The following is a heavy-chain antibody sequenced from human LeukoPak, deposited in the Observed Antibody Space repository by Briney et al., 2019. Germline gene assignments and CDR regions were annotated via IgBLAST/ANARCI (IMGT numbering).Heavy chain of an antibody. D-gene: IGHD6-19*01. V-gene: IGHV3-11*01. J-gene: IGHJ4*02. Sequence: PGGSLRLPCAASGFTFSDYYMTWIRQAPGKGLEWVSYISSSGSPVYYADSVKGRFTISRDNAKNSLYLQMNSLRAEDTAVYYCARDGGGEYSSGWYVDYWGQGTLVTVSS. CDR3: ARDGGGEYSSGWYVDY. CDR2: ISSSGSPV. CDR1: GFTFSDYY.